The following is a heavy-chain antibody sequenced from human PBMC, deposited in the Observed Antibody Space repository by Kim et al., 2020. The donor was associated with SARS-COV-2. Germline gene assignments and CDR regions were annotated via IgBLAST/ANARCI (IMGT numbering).Heavy chain of an antibody. CDR1: GGTFSSYA. CDR3: ARGTVVTRDPLDY. Sequence: SVKVSCKASGGTFSSYAISWVRQAPGQGLEWMGRIIPILGIANYAQKFQGRVTITADKSTSTAYMELSSLRSEDTAVYYCARGTVVTRDPLDYWGQGTLVTVSS. D-gene: IGHD2-15*01. J-gene: IGHJ4*02. V-gene: IGHV1-69*04. CDR2: IIPILGIA.